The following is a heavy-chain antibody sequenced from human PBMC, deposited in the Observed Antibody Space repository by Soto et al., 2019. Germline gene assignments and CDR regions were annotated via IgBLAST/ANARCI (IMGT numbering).Heavy chain of an antibody. Sequence: GSLRLSCAASGFTFSSYAMSWVRQAPGKGLEWVSAISGSGGSTYYADSVKGRFTISRDNSKNTLYLQMNSLRAEDTAVYYCAKDWRVYDSSGYYFDYWGQGTLVTVSS. CDR1: GFTFSSYA. J-gene: IGHJ4*02. V-gene: IGHV3-23*01. CDR2: ISGSGGST. CDR3: AKDWRVYDSSGYYFDY. D-gene: IGHD3-22*01.